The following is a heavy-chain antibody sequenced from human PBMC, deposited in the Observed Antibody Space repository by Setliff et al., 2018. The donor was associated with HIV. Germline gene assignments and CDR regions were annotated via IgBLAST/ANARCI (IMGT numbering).Heavy chain of an antibody. Sequence: SETLSLTCTVSGGSFSDYYRSWIRQPPGKGLEWIGYIYSSGTTQYNPSVESRVTMSLDTSRDQFSLELTSLTAADTAVYYCATRPRIAARPFDYWGQGMLVTVSS. D-gene: IGHD6-6*01. CDR2: IYSSGTT. CDR3: ATRPRIAARPFDY. V-gene: IGHV4-4*09. J-gene: IGHJ4*02. CDR1: GGSFSDYY.